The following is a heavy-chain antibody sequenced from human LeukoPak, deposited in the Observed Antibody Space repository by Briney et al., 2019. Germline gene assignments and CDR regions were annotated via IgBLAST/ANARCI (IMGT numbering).Heavy chain of an antibody. CDR2: RHYRGTP. V-gene: IGHV4-34*11. J-gene: IGHJ4*02. CDR1: GGSFSGYY. CDR3: AREGLASMVRGVIPY. D-gene: IGHD3-10*01. Sequence: PSETLSLTCAVYGGSFSGYYWSWIRQPPGKGLEWIASRHYRGTPNYNPSLKSRVTISADTSKNQFSLKLSSVTAADTAVYYCAREGLASMVRGVIPYWGQGTLVTVSS.